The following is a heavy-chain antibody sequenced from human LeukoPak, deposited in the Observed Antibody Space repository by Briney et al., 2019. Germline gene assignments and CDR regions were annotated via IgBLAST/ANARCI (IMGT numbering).Heavy chain of an antibody. CDR1: GFTFDDHA. Sequence: GGSLRLSCVASGFTFDDHAMHWVRQAPGKGLEWVSGISWNSGTRGHADSVKGRFTISRDNARNSLYLQTNSLRAEDTALYYCAGDRGLTAYYFDFWGQGTLVTVSS. D-gene: IGHD3-10*01. V-gene: IGHV3-9*01. CDR2: ISWNSGTR. J-gene: IGHJ4*02. CDR3: AGDRGLTAYYFDF.